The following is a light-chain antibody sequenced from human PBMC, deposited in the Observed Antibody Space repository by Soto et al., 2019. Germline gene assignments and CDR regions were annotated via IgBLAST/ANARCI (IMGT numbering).Light chain of an antibody. J-gene: IGKJ1*01. CDR1: QGISSY. CDR3: QQYDVYST. Sequence: DIQVTQSPSSLSASVGDRVTITCRASQGISSYLAWYQQKPGKAPKLLIYAASTLQSGVPSRFSGSGYGTVFTLTISRLQPDDSATYYCQQYDVYSTFGQGTKVDIK. V-gene: IGKV1-9*01. CDR2: AAS.